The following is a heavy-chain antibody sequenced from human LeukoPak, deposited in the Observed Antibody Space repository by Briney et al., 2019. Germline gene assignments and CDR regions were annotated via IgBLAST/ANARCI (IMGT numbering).Heavy chain of an antibody. CDR1: GYTFTGYY. D-gene: IGHD4-23*01. CDR3: ARERDDYGGNPDY. CDR2: INPNSGGT. J-gene: IGHJ4*02. Sequence: AASVKVSCKASGYTFTGYYMHWVRQAPGQGLEWMGWINPNSGGTNYAQKFQGRVTMTRDTSISTAYMELSRLRSDDTAVYYCARERDDYGGNPDYWGQGTLVTVSS. V-gene: IGHV1-2*02.